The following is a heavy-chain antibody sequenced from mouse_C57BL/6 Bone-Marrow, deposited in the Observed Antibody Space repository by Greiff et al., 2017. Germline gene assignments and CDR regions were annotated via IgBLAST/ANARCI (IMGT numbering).Heavy chain of an antibody. Sequence: GGGLVQPKGSLTLSCAASGFTFNTYAMHWVRQAPGKGLEWVARIRSKSSNYATYYADSVKDRFTISRDDSQSMLYLQMNNLKTEDTAMYYCVRDRTTVVATDFDVWGTGTTVTVSS. D-gene: IGHD1-1*01. CDR1: GFTFNTYA. J-gene: IGHJ1*03. V-gene: IGHV10-3*01. CDR2: IRSKSSNYAT. CDR3: VRDRTTVVATDFDV.